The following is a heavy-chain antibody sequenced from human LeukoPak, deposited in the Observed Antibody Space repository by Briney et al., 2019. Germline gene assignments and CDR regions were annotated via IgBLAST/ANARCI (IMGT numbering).Heavy chain of an antibody. D-gene: IGHD3-3*01. CDR3: AGSTGVVIIPSYYYGMDV. V-gene: IGHV4-4*07. J-gene: IGHJ6*02. CDR2: IYTSGST. Sequence: PSETLSLTCTVSGGSISSYYWSWIRQPAGKGLEWIGRIYTSGSTNYNPSLKSRVTMSVDTSKNQFSLKLSSVTAADTAVYYCAGSTGVVIIPSYYYGMDVWGQGTTVTVSS. CDR1: GGSISSYY.